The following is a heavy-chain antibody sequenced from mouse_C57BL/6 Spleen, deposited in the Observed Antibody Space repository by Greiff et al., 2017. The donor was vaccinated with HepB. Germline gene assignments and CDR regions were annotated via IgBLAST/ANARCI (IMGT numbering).Heavy chain of an antibody. J-gene: IGHJ1*03. V-gene: IGHV1-80*01. CDR3: ARRDYDGSSYDWYFDV. CDR2: IYPGDGDT. D-gene: IGHD1-1*01. Sequence: VQLQQSGAELVKPGASVKISCKASGYAFSSYWMNWVKQRPGKGLEWIGQIYPGDGDTNYNGKFKGKATLTADKSSSTAYMQLSSLTSEDSAVYFCARRDYDGSSYDWYFDVWGTGTTVTVSS. CDR1: GYAFSSYW.